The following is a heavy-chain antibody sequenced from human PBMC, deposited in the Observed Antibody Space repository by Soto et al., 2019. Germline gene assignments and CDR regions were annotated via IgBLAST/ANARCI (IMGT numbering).Heavy chain of an antibody. D-gene: IGHD3-16*01. CDR1: GYTFTGYY. V-gene: IGHV1-2*04. Sequence: ASVKVSCKASGYTFTGYYMHWVRQAPGQGLEWMGWINPNSGGTNYAQKFQGWVTMTRDTSISTAYMELSRLRSDDTAVYYCARGNYDTVPRYYGMDVWGQGTTVTAP. CDR3: ARGNYDTVPRYYGMDV. J-gene: IGHJ6*02. CDR2: INPNSGGT.